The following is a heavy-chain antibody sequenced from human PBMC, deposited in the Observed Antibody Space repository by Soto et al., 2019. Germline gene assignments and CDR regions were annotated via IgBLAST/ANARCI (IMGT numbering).Heavy chain of an antibody. CDR2: ISYTGSTI. CDR1: EFTFSNYE. Sequence: EVQLVESGGGLVQPGGSLRLSCVGSEFTFSNYEMNWVRQAPGKGLEWVSYISYTGSTIYYADSVRGQFTISRDNSKDSLYLQMNSLRAEDTAVYYCARGLRNYYDRSGLHYWGQGTLVTVSS. D-gene: IGHD3-22*01. V-gene: IGHV3-48*03. J-gene: IGHJ4*02. CDR3: ARGLRNYYDRSGLHY.